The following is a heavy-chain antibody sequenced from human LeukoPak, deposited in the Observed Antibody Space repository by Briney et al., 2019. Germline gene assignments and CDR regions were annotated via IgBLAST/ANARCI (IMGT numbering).Heavy chain of an antibody. CDR3: ARALVLLWFGEEDYGMDV. J-gene: IGHJ6*02. CDR2: ISSSSSYI. D-gene: IGHD3-10*01. V-gene: IGHV3-21*01. CDR1: GFTFSSYS. Sequence: GGSLRLSCAASGFTFSSYSMNWVRQAPGKGLEWVSSISSSSSYIYYADSVKGRFTISRDNAKNSLYLQMNSLRAEDTAVYYCARALVLLWFGEEDYGMDVWGQGTTVTVPS.